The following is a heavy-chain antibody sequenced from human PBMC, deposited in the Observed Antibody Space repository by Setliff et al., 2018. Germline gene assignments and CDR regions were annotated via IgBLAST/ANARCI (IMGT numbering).Heavy chain of an antibody. D-gene: IGHD6-25*01. J-gene: IGHJ3*02. CDR1: GLPFSNSN. CDR2: ISSISNYI. V-gene: IGHV3-21*03. Sequence: GGSLRLSCVASGLPFSNSNMNWVRQAPGGGLEWVSSISSISNYIYYADSVKGRFTISRDNAKNSLFLQMNSLRAEDTAVFYCARSPANGGHDAFDIWGQGTMVTVSS. CDR3: ARSPANGGHDAFDI.